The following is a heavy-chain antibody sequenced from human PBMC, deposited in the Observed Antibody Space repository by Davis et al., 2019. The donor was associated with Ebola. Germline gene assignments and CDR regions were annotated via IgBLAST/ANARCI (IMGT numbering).Heavy chain of an antibody. CDR1: GYSFTSYW. J-gene: IGHJ3*02. CDR2: IYPGDSDT. V-gene: IGHV5-51*01. D-gene: IGHD2-15*01. Sequence: GESLKLSCKGSGYSFTSYWISWVRQMPGKGLEWMGIIYPGDSDTRYSPSFQGQVTISADKSISTAYLQWSSLKASDTAMYYCARPYCSGGSCYSFDAFDIWGQGTMVTVSS. CDR3: ARPYCSGGSCYSFDAFDI.